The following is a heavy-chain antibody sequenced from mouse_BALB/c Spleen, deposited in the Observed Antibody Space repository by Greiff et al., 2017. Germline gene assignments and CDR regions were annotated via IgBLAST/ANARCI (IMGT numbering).Heavy chain of an antibody. CDR2: INPGSGGT. D-gene: IGHD1-1*01. J-gene: IGHJ3*01. CDR1: GYAFTNYL. V-gene: IGHV1-54*01. CDR3: ARSTTVVAPFAY. Sequence: VQLQQSGAELVRPGTSVKVSCKASGYAFTNYLIEWVKQRPGQGLEWIGVINPGSGGTNYNEKFKGKATLTADKSSSTAYMQLSSLTSDDSAVYFCARSTTVVAPFAYWGQGTLVTVSA.